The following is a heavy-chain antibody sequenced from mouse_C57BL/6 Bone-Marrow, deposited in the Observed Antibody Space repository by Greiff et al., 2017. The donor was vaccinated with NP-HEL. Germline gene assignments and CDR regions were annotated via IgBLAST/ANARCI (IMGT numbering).Heavy chain of an antibody. J-gene: IGHJ4*01. CDR1: GFNIKDDY. CDR3: TTTDYYGSSYGPYAMDY. V-gene: IGHV14-4*01. D-gene: IGHD1-1*01. Sequence: VQLQQSGAELVRPGASVKLSCTASGFNIKDDYMHWVKQRPEQGLEWIGWIDPENGDTEYASKFQGKATITADTSSNTAYLQLSSLTSEDTAVYYCTTTDYYGSSYGPYAMDYWGQGTSVTVSS. CDR2: IDPENGDT.